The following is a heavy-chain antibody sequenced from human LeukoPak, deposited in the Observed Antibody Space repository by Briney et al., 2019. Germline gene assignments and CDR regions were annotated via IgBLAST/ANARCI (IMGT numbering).Heavy chain of an antibody. V-gene: IGHV1-18*04. CDR3: ARDIRGVSDY. Sequence: ASVKVSCKASGYTFTGYYMHWVRQAPGQGLEWMGWISAYNGNTNYAQKLQGRVTMTTDTSTSTAYMELRSLRSDDTAVYYCARDIRGVSDYWGQGTLVTVSS. D-gene: IGHD2-8*01. CDR2: ISAYNGNT. J-gene: IGHJ4*02. CDR1: GYTFTGYY.